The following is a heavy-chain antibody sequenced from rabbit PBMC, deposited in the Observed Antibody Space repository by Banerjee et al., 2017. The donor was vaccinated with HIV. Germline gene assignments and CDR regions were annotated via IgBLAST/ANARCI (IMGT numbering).Heavy chain of an antibody. Sequence: QEQLEESGGGLVQPEGSLTLTCTASGFSFSSSYYMCWVRQAPGKGLEWIACIYVGSSANTYYASWAKGRFTISKTSSTTVTLQMTSLTAADTATYFCARDLAGVIGWNFNFWGPGTLVTVS. D-gene: IGHD4-1*01. V-gene: IGHV1S45*01. CDR1: GFSFSSSYY. CDR3: ARDLAGVIGWNFNF. CDR2: IYVGSSANT. J-gene: IGHJ6*01.